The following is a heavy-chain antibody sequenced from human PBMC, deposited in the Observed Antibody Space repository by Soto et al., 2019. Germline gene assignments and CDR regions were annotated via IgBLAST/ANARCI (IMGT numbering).Heavy chain of an antibody. CDR1: GFTFGTYA. J-gene: IGHJ4*02. V-gene: IGHV3-33*03. Sequence: GGSLRLSCAASGFTFGTYAMHWVRQAPGKGLEWVAVINFDGSEKYHVDSVKGRFTISRDNTKNSLFLQMNSLRAEDTDVYYCAARPLKWDYVWGQGTLVTVSS. CDR3: AARPLKWDYV. CDR2: INFDGSEK. D-gene: IGHD1-26*01.